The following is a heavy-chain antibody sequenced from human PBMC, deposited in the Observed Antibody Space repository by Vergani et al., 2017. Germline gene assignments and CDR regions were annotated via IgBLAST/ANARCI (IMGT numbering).Heavy chain of an antibody. Sequence: QVQLVESGGGVVQPGGSLRLSCEASGFTFNNYGIHWVRQTPGKGLEWVAFIRYDGNNQQYFHSVKGRFTISRDNAKNTVYLQMNSLRVEDTAVYYCAKDRARTATTVPDYWGQGTLVTVSS. D-gene: IGHD1-1*01. CDR2: IRYDGNNQ. J-gene: IGHJ4*02. CDR1: GFTFNNYG. V-gene: IGHV3-30*02. CDR3: AKDRARTATTVPDY.